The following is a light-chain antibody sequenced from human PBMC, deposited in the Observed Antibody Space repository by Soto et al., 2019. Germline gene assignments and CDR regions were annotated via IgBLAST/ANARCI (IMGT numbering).Light chain of an antibody. CDR2: LGS. V-gene: IGKV2-28*01. J-gene: IGKJ4*01. Sequence: DIVMTQSPLSLPVTPGEPASISCRSSQSLLHSNGYNYLDWYLQKPGQSPQLLIYLGSNRASGVPYRFSGSGSGTDFILKISRVEAEDVGLYYCMQALQTPLTFGGGTKVEIK. CDR1: QSLLHSNGYNY. CDR3: MQALQTPLT.